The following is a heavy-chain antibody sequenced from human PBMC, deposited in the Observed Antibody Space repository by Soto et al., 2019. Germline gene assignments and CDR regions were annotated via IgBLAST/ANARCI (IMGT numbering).Heavy chain of an antibody. V-gene: IGHV1-2*02. D-gene: IGHD6-19*01. CDR1: GYTFTGYY. CDR3: AVAGLPFEY. CDR2: INPNSGDT. J-gene: IGHJ4*02. Sequence: QVQLVQSGAEVKKPGASVKVSCKTSGYTFTGYYIHWVRQAPGQGLEWMALINPNSGDTKYGQKFQGRVTLTRDTSINTVYMAVTSLRFDDTAVYYCAVAGLPFEYWGQGTLVTVFS.